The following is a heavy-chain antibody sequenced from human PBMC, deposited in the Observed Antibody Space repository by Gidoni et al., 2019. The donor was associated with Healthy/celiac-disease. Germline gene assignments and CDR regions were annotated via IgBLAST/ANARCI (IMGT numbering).Heavy chain of an antibody. CDR2: INWNGGRT. D-gene: IGHD5-12*01. CDR1: GFTFDDYV. Sequence: EVQLVESGGGVVRPGGSLRLSCAASGFTFDDYVMSWVRQAPGKGLEWGSGINWNGGRTGYADSVKGRFTISRDNAKNSLYLQMNSLRAEDTALYYCALVGGYDLDDDAFDIWGQGTMVTVSS. CDR3: ALVGGYDLDDDAFDI. J-gene: IGHJ3*02. V-gene: IGHV3-20*04.